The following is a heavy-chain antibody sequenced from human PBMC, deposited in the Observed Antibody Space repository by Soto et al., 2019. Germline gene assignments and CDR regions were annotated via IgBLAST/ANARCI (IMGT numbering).Heavy chain of an antibody. V-gene: IGHV3-72*01. CDR2: TRNKPNSYTT. Sequence: EVQLVESGGGLVQPGGSLRLSCAASGFTFSDHYMDWVRQAPGKGLEWVGRTRNKPNSYTTEYAASVRGRCTISSDDSKNSLYLQMNILKTEDTAVYYCAMEGSGPGWTWGQGTLVTVSS. CDR1: GFTFSDHY. CDR3: AMEGSGPGWT. D-gene: IGHD3-10*01. J-gene: IGHJ4*02.